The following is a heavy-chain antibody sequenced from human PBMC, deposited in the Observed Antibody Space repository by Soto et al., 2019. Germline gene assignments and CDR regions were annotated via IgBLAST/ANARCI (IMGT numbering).Heavy chain of an antibody. D-gene: IGHD3-9*01. Sequence: SETLSLTCVVSGGSFSTYYYNWIRQSPGKGLEWIGEINHSGNNNYSPSLKSRVTMSLDTSKNQFSLKLTSVTAADTAVYYCTRGGSNDWQVAFDIWGQGTMVTVSS. CDR1: GGSFSTYY. V-gene: IGHV4-34*01. CDR3: TRGGSNDWQVAFDI. J-gene: IGHJ3*02. CDR2: INHSGNN.